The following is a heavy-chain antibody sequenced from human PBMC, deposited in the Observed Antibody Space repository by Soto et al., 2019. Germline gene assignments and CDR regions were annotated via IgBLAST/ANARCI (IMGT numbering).Heavy chain of an antibody. CDR2: ISYDGSNK. CDR1: GFTFSSYA. D-gene: IGHD3-3*01. Sequence: QVPLVESGGGVVQPGRSLRLSCAASGFTFSSYAMHWVRQAPGKGLEWVAVISYDGSNKYYADSVKGRFTISRDNSKNTLYLQMNSLRAEDTAVYYCARPSELRFLEWLLDYWGQGTLVTVSS. CDR3: ARPSELRFLEWLLDY. V-gene: IGHV3-30-3*01. J-gene: IGHJ4*02.